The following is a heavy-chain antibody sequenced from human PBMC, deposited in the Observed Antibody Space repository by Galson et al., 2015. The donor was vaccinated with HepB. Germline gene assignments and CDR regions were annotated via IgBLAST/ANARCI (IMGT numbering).Heavy chain of an antibody. CDR1: GFTFSSYA. J-gene: IGHJ4*02. CDR3: AKDLAGYYYDSSGYHQTREV. D-gene: IGHD3-22*01. CDR2: ISGSGGST. Sequence: SLRLSCAASGFTFSSYAMSWVRQAPGKGLEWVSAISGSGGSTYYADSVKGRFTISRDNSKNTLHLQMNSLRAEDTAVYYCAKDLAGYYYDSSGYHQTREVWGQGTLVTVSS. V-gene: IGHV3-23*01.